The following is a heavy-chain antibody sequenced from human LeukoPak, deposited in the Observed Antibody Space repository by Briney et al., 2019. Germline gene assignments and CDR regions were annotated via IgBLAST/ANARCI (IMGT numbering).Heavy chain of an antibody. CDR3: ARATLTSSRYYLFNL. D-gene: IGHD2-2*01. CDR1: GGSISSYY. V-gene: IGHV4-59*01. J-gene: IGHJ3*01. CDR2: IYYSGST. Sequence: SETLSLTCTVSGGSISSYYWSWIRQPPGKGLEWIGYIYYSGSTYYNPSLKSRVTISVDTSKNQVSLRLSSVTAADTAVYYCARATLTSSRYYLFNLWGQGTMVTVSS.